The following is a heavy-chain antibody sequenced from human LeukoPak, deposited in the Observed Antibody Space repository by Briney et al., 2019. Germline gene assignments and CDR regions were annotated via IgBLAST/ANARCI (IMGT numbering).Heavy chain of an antibody. CDR3: ATDISTHYFGS. Sequence: GGSLRLSCAASGISFRSYGMHWVRQAPGKGLEWVTFVWYDASNKYYAESVKGRFTISRDNSRNTVFLQMNSLRAEDTAIYYCATDISTHYFGSWGQGTLVTVSS. V-gene: IGHV3-30*02. J-gene: IGHJ4*02. CDR1: GISFRSYG. D-gene: IGHD3-9*01. CDR2: VWYDASNK.